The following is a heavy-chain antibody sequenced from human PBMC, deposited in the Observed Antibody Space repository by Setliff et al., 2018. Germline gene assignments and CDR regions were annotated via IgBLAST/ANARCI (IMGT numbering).Heavy chain of an antibody. J-gene: IGHJ2*01. CDR1: GGSFSGYQ. Sequence: TSETLSLTCVVYGGSFSGYQWSWIRQPPGKGLEWIGEINHSGSTNYNPSLKSRVSISVEKSKNLFSLKLTSVTAADTAVYYCARAQVVFAISAPVWYFEVWGRGTQVTVSS. CDR2: INHSGST. CDR3: ARAQVVFAISAPVWYFEV. D-gene: IGHD2-21*01. V-gene: IGHV4-34*01.